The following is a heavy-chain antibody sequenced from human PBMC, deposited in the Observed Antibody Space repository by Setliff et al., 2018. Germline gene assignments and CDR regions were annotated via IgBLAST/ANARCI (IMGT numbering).Heavy chain of an antibody. J-gene: IGHJ6*03. CDR3: ARDPIGPFLCNMDD. V-gene: IGHV1-69*11. D-gene: IGHD3-16*01. CDR2: ITPVLGTT. Sequence: VASVKVSCKASGGPFSNYALSWVRQAPGQGPEWMGRITPVLGTTDYSQKFQGRVTITADESTRTVNMELRSLRAEDTGVYYCARDPIGPFLCNMDDWGKGTTVTVSS. CDR1: GGPFSNYA.